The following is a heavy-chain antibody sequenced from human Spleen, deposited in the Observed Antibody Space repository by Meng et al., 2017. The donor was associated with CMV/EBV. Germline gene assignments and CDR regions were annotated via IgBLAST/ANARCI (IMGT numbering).Heavy chain of an antibody. J-gene: IGHJ4*02. D-gene: IGHD5-24*01. CDR3: ARLDNYGY. Sequence: GGSLRLSCSASGFTFSSYEMNWVRQAPGKGLEWVSSISSSSRYIYYADSVKGRFTISRDNAKNSLFLQMDNLRAEDTAVYYCARLDNYGYWGQGTLVTVSS. CDR1: GFTFSSYE. CDR2: ISSSSRYI. V-gene: IGHV3-21*01.